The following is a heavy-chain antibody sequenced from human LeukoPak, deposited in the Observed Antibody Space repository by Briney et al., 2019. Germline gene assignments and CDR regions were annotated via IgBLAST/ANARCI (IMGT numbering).Heavy chain of an antibody. CDR2: ISHDGTTK. V-gene: IGHV3-30*04. Sequence: GRSLRLSYAASGFSFSNFAIHWVRQAPGKGLEWLAVISHDGTTKYYADSVKGRFTISRDNSNNSLSLQMNSLSAEDTAVYYCARARGRWHLLPLDFWGQGTLVTVSS. CDR1: GFSFSNFA. J-gene: IGHJ4*02. CDR3: ARARGRWHLLPLDF. D-gene: IGHD1-26*01.